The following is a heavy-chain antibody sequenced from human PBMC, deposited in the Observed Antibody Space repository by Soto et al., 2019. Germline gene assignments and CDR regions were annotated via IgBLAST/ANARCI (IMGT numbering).Heavy chain of an antibody. CDR1: GGSISSYY. CDR2: LYYGGST. J-gene: IGHJ6*03. Sequence: SETLSLTCTVSGGSISSYYWSWIRQPPGKGLEWIGYLYYGGSTNYNPSLKSRVNISLDTSENQFSLKLSSVTAADTAVYYCARHPRYSPSDYYYYYMDVWGKGTTVTVSS. D-gene: IGHD1-1*01. CDR3: ARHPRYSPSDYYYYYMDV. V-gene: IGHV4-59*08.